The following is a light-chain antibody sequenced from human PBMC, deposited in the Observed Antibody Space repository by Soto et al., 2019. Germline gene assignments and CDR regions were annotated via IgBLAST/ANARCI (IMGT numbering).Light chain of an antibody. J-gene: IGKJ5*01. Sequence: TQSPSPLTATVGDRVTIKCQASEDITNDLNWYQQRPGKAPKVLIYVASTLETGVPSRCSGSVYGTHFSLSISSLVSDGFSVCYGQQDDTLPSTFGQGTRLEIK. CDR2: VAS. V-gene: IGKV1-33*01. CDR1: EDITND. CDR3: QQDDTLPST.